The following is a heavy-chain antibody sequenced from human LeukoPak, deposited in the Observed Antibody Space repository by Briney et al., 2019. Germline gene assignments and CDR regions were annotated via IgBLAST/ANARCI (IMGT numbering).Heavy chain of an antibody. Sequence: SVKVSCKASGGTFSSYAISWVRQAPGQGLEWMGGIIPIVGTANYAQKFQGRVTITADESTSTAYMELSSLRSEDTAVYYCASSGGDYYFDYWGQGTLVTVSS. V-gene: IGHV1-69*13. D-gene: IGHD2-21*01. CDR2: IIPIVGTA. CDR1: GGTFSSYA. J-gene: IGHJ4*02. CDR3: ASSGGDYYFDY.